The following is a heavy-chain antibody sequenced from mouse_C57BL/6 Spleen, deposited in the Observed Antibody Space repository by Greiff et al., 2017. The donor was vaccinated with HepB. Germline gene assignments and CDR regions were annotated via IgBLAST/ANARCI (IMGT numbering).Heavy chain of an antibody. D-gene: IGHD2-4*01. CDR2: ISGGGGNT. CDR1: GFTFSSYT. J-gene: IGHJ4*01. V-gene: IGHV5-9*01. CDR3: ARHGDYDGAMDY. Sequence: EVQVVDSGGGLVKPGGSLKLSCAASGFTFSSYTMSWVRQTPEKRLEWVATISGGGGNTYYPDSVKGRFTISRDNAKNTLYLQMSSLRSEDTALYYCARHGDYDGAMDYWGQGTSVTVSS.